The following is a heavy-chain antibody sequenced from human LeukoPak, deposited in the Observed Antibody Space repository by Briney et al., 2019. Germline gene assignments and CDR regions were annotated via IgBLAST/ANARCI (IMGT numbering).Heavy chain of an antibody. CDR2: ICYSGST. D-gene: IGHD6-13*01. CDR1: GGSISSSSYY. Sequence: SETLSLTCTVSGGSISSSSYYWGWIRQPPGKGLEWIGSICYSGSTYYNPSLKSRVTISLDTSKNQFSLKLSSVTAADTAVYYCAREIAAAGNWFDPWGQGTLVTVSS. J-gene: IGHJ5*02. V-gene: IGHV4-39*07. CDR3: AREIAAAGNWFDP.